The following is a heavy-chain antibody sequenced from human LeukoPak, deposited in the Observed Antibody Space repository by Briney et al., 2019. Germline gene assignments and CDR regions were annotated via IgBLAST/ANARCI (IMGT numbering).Heavy chain of an antibody. CDR2: IIPIFGTA. D-gene: IGHD2-21*01. Sequence: SVKVSCKASGGTFSSYAISWVRQAPGQGLEWMGGIIPIFGTANYAQKFQGRVTITADESTSIAYMELSSLRSEDTAVYYCAREVVVIATPGGYFDYWGQGTLVTVSS. CDR1: GGTFSSYA. J-gene: IGHJ4*02. V-gene: IGHV1-69*13. CDR3: AREVVVIATPGGYFDY.